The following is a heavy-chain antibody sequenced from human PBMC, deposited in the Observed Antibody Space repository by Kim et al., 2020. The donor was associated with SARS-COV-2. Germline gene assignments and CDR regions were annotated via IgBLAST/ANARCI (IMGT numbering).Heavy chain of an antibody. D-gene: IGHD3-22*01. Sequence: SVKVSCKASGGTFSSYAISWARQAPGQGLEWMGGIIPIFGTANYAQKFQGRVTITADESTSTAYMELSSLRSEDTAVYYCARGGGSSGYYGVYWGQGTLVTVSS. CDR2: IIPIFGTA. CDR3: ARGGGSSGYYGVY. V-gene: IGHV1-69*13. J-gene: IGHJ4*02. CDR1: GGTFSSYA.